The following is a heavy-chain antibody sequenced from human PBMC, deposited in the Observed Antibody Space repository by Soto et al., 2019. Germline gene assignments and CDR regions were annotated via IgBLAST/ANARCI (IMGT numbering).Heavy chain of an antibody. CDR2: IYYSGYT. D-gene: IGHD1-26*01. CDR3: ARCFSGNYPSRPEEQYYFDS. J-gene: IGHJ4*02. V-gene: IGHV4-59*01. CDR1: GASTRSYY. Sequence: ETLSPTCTVSGASTRSYYSSWIRQPPGKGLEWIGYIYYSGYTSYNPSLKSRVTISVDTSKNQFSLKLNSVTAADTAVYYCARCFSGNYPSRPEEQYYFDSWGQGTLVTVSS.